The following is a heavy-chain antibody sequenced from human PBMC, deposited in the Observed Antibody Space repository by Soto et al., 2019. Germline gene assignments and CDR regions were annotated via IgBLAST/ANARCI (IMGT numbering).Heavy chain of an antibody. J-gene: IGHJ6*02. D-gene: IGHD1-26*01. CDR2: ISYDGSNK. Sequence: QVQLVESGGGVVQPGRSLRLSCAASGFTFSNYGMHWVRQAPGKRLEWVAVISYDGSNKYHADSGKGRYTISRDNSKNTLYLQMNSLRDEDTAVYYCAKVGFSGSSTYYYYYGMDVWCQGTTVTGSS. CDR1: GFTFSNYG. CDR3: AKVGFSGSSTYYYYYGMDV. V-gene: IGHV3-30*18.